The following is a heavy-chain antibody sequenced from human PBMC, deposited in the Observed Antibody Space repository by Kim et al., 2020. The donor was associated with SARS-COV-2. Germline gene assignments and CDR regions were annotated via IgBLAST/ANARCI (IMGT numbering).Heavy chain of an antibody. J-gene: IGHJ4*02. CDR3: ARGRELAAAGTLSPFDY. Sequence: ASVKVSCKASGYTFTSYVMHWVRQAPGQRLEWMGWINAGNGNTKYSQKFQGRVTITRDTSASTAYMELSSLRSEDTAVYYCARGRELAAAGTLSPFDYWGQGTLLTVSS. V-gene: IGHV1-3*01. D-gene: IGHD6-13*01. CDR2: INAGNGNT. CDR1: GYTFTSYV.